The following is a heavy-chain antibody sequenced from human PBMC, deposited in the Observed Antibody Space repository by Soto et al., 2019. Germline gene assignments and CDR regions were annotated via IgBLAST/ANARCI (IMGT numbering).Heavy chain of an antibody. Sequence: ASVKVSCKASGYVFTSNYIHWVRQAPGQGLESVGWVSPISGGAKYAPSLQGRVTMTRDTSTSTVYMELRSLRSEDTAIYYCARSSAGVFGIIIEGSNWLAPWGQGSLVTVAS. D-gene: IGHD3-16*02. CDR3: ARSSAGVFGIIIEGSNWLAP. CDR1: GYVFTSNY. V-gene: IGHV1-2*02. J-gene: IGHJ5*02. CDR2: VSPISGGA.